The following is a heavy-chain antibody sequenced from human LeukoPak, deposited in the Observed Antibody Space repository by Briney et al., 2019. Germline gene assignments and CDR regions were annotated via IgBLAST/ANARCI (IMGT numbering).Heavy chain of an antibody. Sequence: GGSLGLSCAASGFTFRNYVIHWVRQAPGKGLEWVAVASSDLNVKLYADSVKGRFTISRDNSRSTLYLQMNSLRPEDTAIYYCAREGYYGSGSPPSLYFDYWGQGTLVTVSS. CDR2: ASSDLNVK. D-gene: IGHD3-10*01. J-gene: IGHJ4*02. V-gene: IGHV3-30-3*01. CDR3: AREGYYGSGSPPSLYFDY. CDR1: GFTFRNYV.